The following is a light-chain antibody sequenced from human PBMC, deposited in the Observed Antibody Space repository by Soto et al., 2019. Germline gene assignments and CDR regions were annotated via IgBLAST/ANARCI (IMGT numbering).Light chain of an antibody. CDR3: MQPLQSWT. CDR2: LGS. CDR1: QSLLHSNGYNY. V-gene: IGKV2-28*01. J-gene: IGKJ1*01. Sequence: DIVMTQSPLSLPVTPGEPASISCRSSQSLLHSNGYNYLDWYLQKPGQSPQLLIYLGSNRASGVPDRFSGSGSGTDFTLKISRGEAEDVGVYYCMQPLQSWTFGQGTKVDNK.